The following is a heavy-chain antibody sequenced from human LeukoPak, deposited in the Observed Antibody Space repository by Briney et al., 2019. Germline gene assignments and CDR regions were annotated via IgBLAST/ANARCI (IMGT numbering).Heavy chain of an antibody. D-gene: IGHD3-10*01. Sequence: GGSLRLSCTVSGFTVSSNSMSWVRQAPGKGLEWVSFIYSDNTHYSDSVKGRFTISRDNSKNTLYLQMNSLKTEDTAVYYCTTDRAFVVRGLELWGSGFDPWGQGTLVTVSS. CDR3: TTDRAFVVRGLELWGSGFDP. CDR2: IYSDNT. V-gene: IGHV3-53*01. CDR1: GFTVSSNS. J-gene: IGHJ5*02.